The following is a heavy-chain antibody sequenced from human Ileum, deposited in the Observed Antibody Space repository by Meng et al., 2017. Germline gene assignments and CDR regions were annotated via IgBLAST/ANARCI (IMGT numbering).Heavy chain of an antibody. CDR3: ARAYGSGSYNWFDP. Sequence: SVKVSCKASGGTFSSYAISWVQQAPGQGLEWMGGIIPIFGTANYAQKFQGRVTITADKSTSTAYMELSSLRSEDTAVYYCARAYGSGSYNWFDPWGQGTLVTVSS. CDR2: IIPIFGTA. J-gene: IGHJ5*02. D-gene: IGHD3-10*01. V-gene: IGHV1-69*06. CDR1: GGTFSSYA.